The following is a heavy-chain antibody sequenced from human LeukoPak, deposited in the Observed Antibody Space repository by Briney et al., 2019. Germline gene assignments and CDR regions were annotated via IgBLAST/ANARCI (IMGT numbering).Heavy chain of an antibody. CDR3: ARWSVEMGTNY. J-gene: IGHJ4*02. Sequence: ASVKISCKAAGYTFTGYYMHWGRQAPGERPEWMGGIIPKSGGTKYAQKFQGRVTMSRDPSISTAYMELSRLRSDDTAVYYCARWSVEMGTNYWGQGTLVTVSS. CDR2: IIPKSGGT. V-gene: IGHV1-2*02. CDR1: GYTFTGYY. D-gene: IGHD5-24*01.